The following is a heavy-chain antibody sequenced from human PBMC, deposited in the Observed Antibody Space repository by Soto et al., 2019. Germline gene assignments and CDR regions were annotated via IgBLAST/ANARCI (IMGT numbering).Heavy chain of an antibody. D-gene: IGHD3-9*01. CDR1: GDSVSSNSAA. CDR3: AREDYDILTYGMDV. Sequence: SETLSLSCAISGDSVSSNSAARNWIRQSPSRGLEWLGRTYYRSKWYNDYAVSVKSRITINPDTSKNQFSLQLNSVTPEDTAVYYCAREDYDILTYGMDVWGQGTTVTVSS. CDR2: TYYRSKWYN. J-gene: IGHJ6*02. V-gene: IGHV6-1*01.